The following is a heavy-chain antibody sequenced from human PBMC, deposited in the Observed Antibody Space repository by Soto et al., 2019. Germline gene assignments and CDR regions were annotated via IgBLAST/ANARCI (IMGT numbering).Heavy chain of an antibody. V-gene: IGHV1-69*13. CDR3: AIPGCTNGVCYSAWFDP. J-gene: IGHJ5*02. Sequence: SVKVSCKASGGTFSSYAISWVRQAPGQGLEWMGGIIPIFGTANYAQKFQGRVTITADESTSTAYMELSSLRSEDTAVYYCAIPGCTNGVCYSAWFDPWGQGTLVTVSS. CDR1: GGTFSSYA. CDR2: IIPIFGTA. D-gene: IGHD2-8*01.